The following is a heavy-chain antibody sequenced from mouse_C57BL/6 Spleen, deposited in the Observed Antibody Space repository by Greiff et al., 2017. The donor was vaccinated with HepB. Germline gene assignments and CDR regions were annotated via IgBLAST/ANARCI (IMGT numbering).Heavy chain of an antibody. D-gene: IGHD2-10*02. CDR2: ISDGGSYT. Sequence: EVQRVESGGGLVKPGGSLKLSCAASGFTFSSYAMSWVRQTPEKRLEWVATISDGGSYTYYPDNVKGRFTISRDNAKNNLYLQMSHLKSEDTAMYYCARDRVEYGNPYAMDYWGQGTSVTVSS. V-gene: IGHV5-4*01. CDR3: ARDRVEYGNPYAMDY. CDR1: GFTFSSYA. J-gene: IGHJ4*01.